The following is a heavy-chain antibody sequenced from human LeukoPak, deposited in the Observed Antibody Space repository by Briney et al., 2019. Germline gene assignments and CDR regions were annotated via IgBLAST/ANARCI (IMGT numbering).Heavy chain of an antibody. Sequence: SVKVSCKASGGTFSSYAISWVRQAPGQGLEWMGRIIPIFGTANYAQKFQGRVTITTDESTSTAYMELSSLRSEDTAVYYCATHKSSSWRNNWFDPWGQGTLSPSPQ. CDR1: GGTFSSYA. CDR3: ATHKSSSWRNNWFDP. J-gene: IGHJ5*02. V-gene: IGHV1-69*05. CDR2: IIPIFGTA. D-gene: IGHD6-13*01.